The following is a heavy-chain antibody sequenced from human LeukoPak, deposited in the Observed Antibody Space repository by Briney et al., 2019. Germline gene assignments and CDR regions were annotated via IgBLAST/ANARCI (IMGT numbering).Heavy chain of an antibody. CDR3: ARDYYDSSGPIRGYFDY. D-gene: IGHD3-22*01. CDR2: IWCDGSNK. Sequence: GRSLRLSCAASGFTFSSYGMHWVRQAPGKGLEWVAVIWCDGSNKYYADSVKGRFTISRDNAKNTLYLQMNSLRAEDTAVYYCARDYYDSSGPIRGYFDYWGQGTLVTLSS. V-gene: IGHV3-33*01. J-gene: IGHJ4*02. CDR1: GFTFSSYG.